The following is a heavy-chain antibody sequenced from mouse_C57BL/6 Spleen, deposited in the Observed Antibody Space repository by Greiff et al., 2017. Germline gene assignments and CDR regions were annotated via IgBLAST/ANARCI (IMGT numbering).Heavy chain of an antibody. CDR1: GFNIKNTY. V-gene: IGHV14-3*01. J-gene: IGHJ2*01. Sequence: EVMLVESVAELVRPGASVKLSCTASGFNIKNTYMHWVKQRPEQGLEWIGRIDPANGNTKYAPKFQGKATITADTSSNTAYLQLSSLTSEDTAIYYCARSGGTTVVATGYFDYWGQGTTLTVSS. D-gene: IGHD1-1*01. CDR2: IDPANGNT. CDR3: ARSGGTTVVATGYFDY.